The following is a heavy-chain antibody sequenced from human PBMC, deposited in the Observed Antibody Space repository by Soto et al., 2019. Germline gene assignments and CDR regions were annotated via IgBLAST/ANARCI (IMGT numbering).Heavy chain of an antibody. CDR1: GFTFSDYY. J-gene: IGHJ4*02. CDR3: ARDPGYYDSSGYYDY. D-gene: IGHD3-22*01. V-gene: IGHV3-11*06. CDR2: ISSSSSYT. Sequence: GSLRLSCAASGFTFSDYYMSWIRQAPGEGLEWVSYISSSSSYTNYADSVKGRFTISRDNAKNSLYLQMNSLRAEDTAVYYCARDPGYYDSSGYYDYWGQGTLVTVSS.